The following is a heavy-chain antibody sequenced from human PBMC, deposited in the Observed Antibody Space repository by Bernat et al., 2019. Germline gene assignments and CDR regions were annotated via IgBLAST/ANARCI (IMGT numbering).Heavy chain of an antibody. D-gene: IGHD3-10*01. CDR1: GGSISSYY. CDR2: IYYSGST. V-gene: IGHV4-59*08. CDR3: ARHLRSRGITMVRGVSFDY. Sequence: QVQLQESGPGLVKPSETLSLTCTVSGGSISSYYWSWIRQPPGKGLEWIGYIYYSGSTNYNPSLKSRVTISVDTSKNQFSLKLSSVTDADTAVYYCARHLRSRGITMVRGVSFDYWGQGTLVTVSS. J-gene: IGHJ4*02.